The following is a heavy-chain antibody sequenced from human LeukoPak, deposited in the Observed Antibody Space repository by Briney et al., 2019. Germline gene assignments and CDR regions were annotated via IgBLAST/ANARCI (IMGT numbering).Heavy chain of an antibody. CDR1: GYTFTSYG. D-gene: IGHD3-10*01. Sequence: GASVTVSCKASGYTFTSYGISWVRQAPGQGLEWMGWISAYNGNTNYAQKLQGRVTMTTDTSTSTAYMELRSLRSDDTAVYYCARVGGARSRTPLLGYWGQGTLVTVSS. V-gene: IGHV1-18*01. J-gene: IGHJ4*02. CDR3: ARVGGARSRTPLLGY. CDR2: ISAYNGNT.